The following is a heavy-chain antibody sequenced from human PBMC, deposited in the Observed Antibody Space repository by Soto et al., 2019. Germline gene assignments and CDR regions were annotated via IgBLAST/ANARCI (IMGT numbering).Heavy chain of an antibody. V-gene: IGHV3-23*01. J-gene: IGHJ5*02. CDR2: IDGSGGIT. Sequence: QLLQSGGGLVQPGVSLTLSCAACGFTFGTTDISWVRQAPGEGLAWVSTIDGSGGITYYADSVNGRFTIAQDNSRNTVYLQMNSLRGDDTALYYFVKNSGWFKTWGQGALVTVSS. D-gene: IGHD3-10*01. CDR1: GFTFGTTD. CDR3: VKNSGWFKT.